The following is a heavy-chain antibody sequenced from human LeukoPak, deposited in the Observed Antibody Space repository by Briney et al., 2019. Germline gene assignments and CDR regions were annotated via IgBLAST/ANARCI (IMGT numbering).Heavy chain of an antibody. CDR1: GGSISSSNW. Sequence: SETLSLTCAVSGGSISSSNWWSWVRQPPGKGLEWIGEIYHSGSTNYNPSLKSRVTISVDKSKNQFSLKLSSVTAADTAVYYCARDRAPGYCSGGSCYSYYMDVWGKGTTVTVSS. V-gene: IGHV4-4*02. J-gene: IGHJ6*03. D-gene: IGHD2-15*01. CDR2: IYHSGST. CDR3: ARDRAPGYCSGGSCYSYYMDV.